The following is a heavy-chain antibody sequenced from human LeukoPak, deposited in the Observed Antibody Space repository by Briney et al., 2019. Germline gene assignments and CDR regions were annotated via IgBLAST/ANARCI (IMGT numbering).Heavy chain of an antibody. CDR3: ARDLAWDAFDI. V-gene: IGHV3-21*01. CDR1: GFNFTNYN. CDR2: IHSSSGSI. J-gene: IGHJ3*02. Sequence: MAGGSLRLSCAASGFNFTNYNMNWVRQAPGKGLEWVSSIHSSSGSIYYADSLKGRFTISRDNAKNSLYLQMNSLRAEDTAVYYCARDLAWDAFDIWGQGTTVTVSS.